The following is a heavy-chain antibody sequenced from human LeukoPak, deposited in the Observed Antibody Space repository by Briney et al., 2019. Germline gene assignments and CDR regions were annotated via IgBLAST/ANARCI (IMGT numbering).Heavy chain of an antibody. J-gene: IGHJ4*02. CDR1: GGSFSGYY. CDR2: INHSGST. Sequence: SETLSLTCPVYGGSFSGYYWSWTRQPPGKGLEWIGEINHSGSTNYNPSLKSRVTISVDTSKNQFSLKLSSVTAADTAVYYCARGRYSGYDFFYYFDYWGQGALVTVSS. V-gene: IGHV4-34*01. D-gene: IGHD5-12*01. CDR3: ARGRYSGYDFFYYFDY.